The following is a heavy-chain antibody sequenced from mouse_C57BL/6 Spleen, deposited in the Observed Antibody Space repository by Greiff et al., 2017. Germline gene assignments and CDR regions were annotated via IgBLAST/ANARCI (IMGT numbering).Heavy chain of an antibody. CDR2: ISGGGGNT. CDR3: ARHGAYYSNYLDY. J-gene: IGHJ2*01. CDR1: GFTFSSYT. D-gene: IGHD2-5*01. Sequence: EVNVVESGGGLAKPGGSLKLSCAASGFTFSSYTMSWVRQTPEKRLEWVATISGGGGNTYYPDSVKGRFTMSRDNAKNTLYLQMSSLRSEDTALYYCARHGAYYSNYLDYWGQGTTLTVSS. V-gene: IGHV5-9*01.